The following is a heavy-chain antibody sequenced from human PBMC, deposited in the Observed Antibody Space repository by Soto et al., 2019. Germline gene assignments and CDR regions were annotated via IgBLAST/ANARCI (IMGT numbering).Heavy chain of an antibody. V-gene: IGHV3-48*02. Sequence: GGSLRLSCAASGFTFSSYSMNWVRQAPGKGLEWVSYISSSSSSTIYYADSVKGRFTISRDNAKNSLYLQMNILRDEDTAVYYCAAPGDSEYFQHWGQGTLVTVSS. J-gene: IGHJ1*01. CDR2: ISSSSSSTI. CDR1: GFTFSSYS. D-gene: IGHD3-10*01. CDR3: AAPGDSEYFQH.